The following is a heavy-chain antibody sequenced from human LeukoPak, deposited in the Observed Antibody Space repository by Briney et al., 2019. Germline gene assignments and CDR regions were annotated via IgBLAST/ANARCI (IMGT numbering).Heavy chain of an antibody. Sequence: ASVKVSCKASGYTFTSYDINWVRQATGQGLEWMGRMNPNSGNTGYAQKFQGRVTMTRNTSISTAYMELSSLRSEDTAVYYCARVGDCSSTSCYSPCYYYYGMDVWGQGTTVTVSS. CDR3: ARVGDCSSTSCYSPCYYYYGMDV. CDR1: GYTFTSYD. D-gene: IGHD2-2*02. J-gene: IGHJ6*02. V-gene: IGHV1-8*01. CDR2: MNPNSGNT.